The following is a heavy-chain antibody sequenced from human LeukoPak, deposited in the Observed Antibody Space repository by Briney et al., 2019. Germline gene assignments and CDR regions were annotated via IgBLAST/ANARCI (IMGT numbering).Heavy chain of an antibody. CDR2: ISGGSDYI. CDR3: VRVGMNIHAMDV. D-gene: IGHD2/OR15-2a*01. CDR1: GFTFSSYA. V-gene: IGHV3-21*01. Sequence: PGGSLRLSCAASGFTFSSYAMSWVRQAPGKGLEWVSSISGGSDYIFYADSVKGRFTFSRDNAKNSLFLQMHNLRAEDTAVYYCVRVGMNIHAMDVWGQGTTVTVSS. J-gene: IGHJ6*02.